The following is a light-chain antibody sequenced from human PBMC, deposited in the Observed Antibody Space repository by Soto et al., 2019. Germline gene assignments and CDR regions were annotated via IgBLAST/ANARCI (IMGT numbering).Light chain of an antibody. Sequence: EVVLTQSPATLSLAPVERATLSCRASQFLSSYLAWYQQKPGQPPRLLIYDTSNRATGIPARFSGSRSGTDLTLTISSLEPEDFGVYFCHQRNKFGQGTRLEIK. J-gene: IGKJ5*01. CDR1: QFLSSY. CDR3: HQRNK. V-gene: IGKV3-11*01. CDR2: DTS.